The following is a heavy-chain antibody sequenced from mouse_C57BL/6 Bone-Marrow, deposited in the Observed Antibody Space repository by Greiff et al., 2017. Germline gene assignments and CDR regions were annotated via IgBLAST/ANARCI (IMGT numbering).Heavy chain of an antibody. CDR2: IYPGDGDT. Sequence: QVQLQQSGPELVKPGASVKISCKASGYAFSSSWMNWVKQRPGKGLEWIGRIYPGDGDTNYNGKFKGKATLTADKSSSTAYMQLSSLTSEDSAVYFCARWIYYYGCYAMDYWGQGTSVTVSS. D-gene: IGHD1-1*01. CDR1: GYAFSSSW. CDR3: ARWIYYYGCYAMDY. J-gene: IGHJ4*01. V-gene: IGHV1-82*01.